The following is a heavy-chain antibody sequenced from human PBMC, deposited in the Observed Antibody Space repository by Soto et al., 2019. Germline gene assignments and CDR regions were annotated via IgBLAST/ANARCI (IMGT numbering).Heavy chain of an antibody. D-gene: IGHD6-6*01. CDR1: GFTFSSYA. CDR2: ISGSGGST. Sequence: GWSLRLSCAASGFTFSSYAMSWVRQAPGKGLEWVSAISGSGGSTYYADSVKGRFTISRDNSKNTLYLQMNSLRAEDKAVYYWERSSSGMDRHLNYGGQGTLVPFSS. CDR3: ERSSSGMDRHLNY. V-gene: IGHV3-23*01. J-gene: IGHJ4*02.